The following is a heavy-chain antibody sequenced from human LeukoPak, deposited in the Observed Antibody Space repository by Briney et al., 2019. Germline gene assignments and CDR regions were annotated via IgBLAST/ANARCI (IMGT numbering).Heavy chain of an antibody. CDR2: IYYSGST. J-gene: IGHJ4*02. D-gene: IGHD6-13*01. CDR3: ARDHMGAAAAAGY. CDR1: GGSISSSSYY. V-gene: IGHV4-39*07. Sequence: SETLSLTCTVSGGSISSSSYYWGWIRQPPGKGLEWIGSIYYSGSTYYNPSLKSRVTISVDTSKSQFSLKLSSVTAADTAVYYCARDHMGAAAAAGYWGQGTLVTVSS.